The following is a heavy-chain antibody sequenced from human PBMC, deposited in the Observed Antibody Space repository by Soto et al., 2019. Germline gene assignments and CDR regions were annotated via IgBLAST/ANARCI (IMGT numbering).Heavy chain of an antibody. CDR1: GVTCINAW. V-gene: IGHV3-15*07. D-gene: IGHD3-22*01. Sequence: AVGSLRLSCAASGVTCINAWINWVRQAPGKGLEWVGRIKSKTDGGTTDYAEPVKGRFAISRDDSNNMVYLQMNSLKIEDTAVYYCTTDSYSTIIIVRFDYWGHGTLVTVSS. J-gene: IGHJ4*01. CDR2: IKSKTDGGTT. CDR3: TTDSYSTIIIVRFDY.